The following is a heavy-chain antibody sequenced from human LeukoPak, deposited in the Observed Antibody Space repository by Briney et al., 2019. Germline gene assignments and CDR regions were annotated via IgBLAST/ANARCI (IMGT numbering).Heavy chain of an antibody. CDR2: ISPYNGNT. Sequence: ASVKVSCKASGYTFNTYGITWVRQAPGQGLEWMGWISPYNGNTNYAQKLQGRVTMTTDTSTSTAYMELRSLRSDDTAVYYCARLVVYGDYSLTNWGQGTLVTVSS. J-gene: IGHJ4*02. V-gene: IGHV1-18*01. D-gene: IGHD4-17*01. CDR1: GYTFNTYG. CDR3: ARLVVYGDYSLTN.